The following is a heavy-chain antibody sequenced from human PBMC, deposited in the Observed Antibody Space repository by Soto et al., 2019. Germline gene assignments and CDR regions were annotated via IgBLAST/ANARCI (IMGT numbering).Heavy chain of an antibody. V-gene: IGHV4-59*08. CDR2: IYYSGRT. CDR3: ARGGWRHIDY. D-gene: IGHD3-3*01. Sequence: SEALSLTCTVSGCSISTYYWSWIRQPPGKGLGWIGYIYYSGRTNYNPSLKSRVTISVDTSKNQFSLKLSSVTAADTAVYYCARGGWRHIDYWGQGTLVTVS. CDR1: GCSISTYY. J-gene: IGHJ4*02.